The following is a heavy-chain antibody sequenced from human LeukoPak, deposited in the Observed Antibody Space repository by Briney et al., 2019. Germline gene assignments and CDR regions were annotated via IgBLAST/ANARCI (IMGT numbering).Heavy chain of an antibody. CDR3: AKDGEFYGDSYYFDY. CDR1: GFTFSSYG. CDR2: IRYDGSNK. J-gene: IGHJ4*02. D-gene: IGHD4-17*01. Sequence: GGSLRLSXTASGFTFSSYGMHWVRQAPGKGVEWGAFIRYDGSNKEYADSVKGRFTISRDNSKNTLYLQMNSLRAEDTAVYYCAKDGEFYGDSYYFDYWGQGTLVTVSS. V-gene: IGHV3-30*02.